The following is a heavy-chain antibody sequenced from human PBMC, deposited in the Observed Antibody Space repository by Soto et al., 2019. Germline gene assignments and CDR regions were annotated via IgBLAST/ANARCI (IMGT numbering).Heavy chain of an antibody. Sequence: QLQLQESGPGLVKPSETLSLTCTVSGGSISSSSYYWGWIRQPPGKGLEWIGSIYYSGSTYYNPSLKRRVTISVDTSKTQFSLKLSSVTAADTAVYYCARRDYGDYPFDYWGQGTLVTVSS. J-gene: IGHJ4*02. D-gene: IGHD4-17*01. CDR1: GGSISSSSYY. CDR3: ARRDYGDYPFDY. V-gene: IGHV4-39*01. CDR2: IYYSGST.